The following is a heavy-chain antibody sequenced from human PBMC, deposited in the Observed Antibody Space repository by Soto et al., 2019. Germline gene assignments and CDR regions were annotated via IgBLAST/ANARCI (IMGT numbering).Heavy chain of an antibody. V-gene: IGHV4-34*01. CDR1: GGSFSGYY. CDR2: INNSGGT. J-gene: IGHJ6*04. D-gene: IGHD3-10*01. Sequence: QVQLQQWGAGLLKPSETLSLTCAVYGGSFSGYYWSWIRQPPGKGLEWMGEINNSGGTNYNSSLKSRVTISVDTSKNQISLKLSSVTAADTSVYYCARLYYGSGSYSDYYYYYGMDVWGKGTTVTVSS. CDR3: ARLYYGSGSYSDYYYYYGMDV.